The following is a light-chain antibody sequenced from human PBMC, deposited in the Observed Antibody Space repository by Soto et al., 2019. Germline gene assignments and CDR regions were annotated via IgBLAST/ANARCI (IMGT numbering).Light chain of an antibody. CDR1: QSLITRY. CDR2: GAS. V-gene: IGKV3-20*01. J-gene: IGKJ4*01. CDR3: HQYDSSPLT. Sequence: EIVLTQSPGTLSLSPGERATLSCRASQSLITRYLAWYQQKPGQAPRLLIYGASSKTTGIPDRFSGSGSGTDFTLTISRLEPEDFAVYYCHQYDSSPLTFGGGTKVEIK.